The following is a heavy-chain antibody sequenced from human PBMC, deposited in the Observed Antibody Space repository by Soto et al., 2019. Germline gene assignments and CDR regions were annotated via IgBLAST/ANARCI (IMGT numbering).Heavy chain of an antibody. CDR2: IYYSGST. CDR1: GGSISGYY. D-gene: IGHD3-10*01. CDR3: ARGVTMVRGVIEGYFDY. J-gene: IGHJ4*02. V-gene: IGHV4-59*12. Sequence: SETLSLTCTVSGGSISGYYWSWIRQPPGKGLEWIAYIYYSGSTYYNPSLKSRVTISVDTSKNQFSLKLSSVTAADTAVYYCARGVTMVRGVIEGYFDYWGQGTLVTVSS.